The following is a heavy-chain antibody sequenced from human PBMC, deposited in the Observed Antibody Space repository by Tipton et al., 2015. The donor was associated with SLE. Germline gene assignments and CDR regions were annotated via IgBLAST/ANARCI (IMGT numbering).Heavy chain of an antibody. Sequence: LRLSRTVSGGSISSGASFWTWIRQHPGKGLEWIGYVSYSGNTYFNPSLRSRLTMSVDTSKNQFSLNLSSVTAADTAVYFCATGGFSGYGPADYWGQGTLVTVSS. CDR1: GGSISSGASF. CDR3: ATGGFSGYGPADY. CDR2: VSYSGNT. J-gene: IGHJ4*02. D-gene: IGHD5-12*01. V-gene: IGHV4-31*03.